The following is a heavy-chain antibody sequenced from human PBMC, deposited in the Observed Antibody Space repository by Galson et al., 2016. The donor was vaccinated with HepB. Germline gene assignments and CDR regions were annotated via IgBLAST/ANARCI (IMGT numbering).Heavy chain of an antibody. Sequence: SGAEVKKPGESLRISCMGSGYNFITYWISWVRQVPGKGLEWMGSIDPSDSYTNYSPSFQGHVTISTDRSISTAYLQWSSLKASDTAIYYCAIRLYSSGSFDYWGQGTLVTVSS. CDR1: GYNFITYW. CDR2: IDPSDSYT. CDR3: AIRLYSSGSFDY. D-gene: IGHD6-19*01. J-gene: IGHJ4*02. V-gene: IGHV5-10-1*01.